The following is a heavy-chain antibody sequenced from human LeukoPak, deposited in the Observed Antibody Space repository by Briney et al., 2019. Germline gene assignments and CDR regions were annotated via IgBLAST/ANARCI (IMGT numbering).Heavy chain of an antibody. CDR2: INPNSGGL. D-gene: IGHD5-18*01. V-gene: IGHV1-2*02. CDR3: ARIADTVMATAY. CDR1: GYMFIAYY. Sequence: ASVTVSCKASGYMFIAYYMHWVRQAPGRGLEGMGWINPNSGGLNYTQKFQGGLSMTMDTATRTAYMELSRLTSDDTAVYYCARIADTVMATAYWGQGTLVTVSS. J-gene: IGHJ4*02.